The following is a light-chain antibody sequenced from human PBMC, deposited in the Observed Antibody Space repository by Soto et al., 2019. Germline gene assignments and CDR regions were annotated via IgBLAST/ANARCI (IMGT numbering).Light chain of an antibody. CDR3: QLYCSSPSTT. V-gene: IGKV3-20*01. Sequence: EIVLTQSPGTLSLSPGERATLSCRASQSVSSSYLAWYQQKPGQAPRLLIYGASSRATGLPDRFSGRGSGTDFTLTISRLEPEDFAVYYCQLYCSSPSTTFGGGTKVEIK. J-gene: IGKJ4*01. CDR2: GAS. CDR1: QSVSSSY.